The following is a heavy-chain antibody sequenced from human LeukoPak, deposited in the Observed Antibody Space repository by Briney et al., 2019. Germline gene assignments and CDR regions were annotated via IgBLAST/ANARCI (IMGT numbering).Heavy chain of an antibody. CDR2: IYTSGST. V-gene: IGHV4-4*07. D-gene: IGHD1-26*01. Sequence: SETLSLTCTVSGGSISSYYWSWIRQPAGKGLEWIGRIYTSGSTNYNPSLKSRVTMSVDTSKNQFSLKLSSVTAADTAVYYCARASGGSYYGPVTHGNWFDPWGQGTLVTVSS. CDR1: GGSISSYY. J-gene: IGHJ5*02. CDR3: ARASGGSYYGPVTHGNWFDP.